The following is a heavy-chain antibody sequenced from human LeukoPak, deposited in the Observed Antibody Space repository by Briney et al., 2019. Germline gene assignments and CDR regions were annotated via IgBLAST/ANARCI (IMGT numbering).Heavy chain of an antibody. Sequence: ASVKVSCKASGYTFTSYYMHWVRQAPGQGLEWMGIINPSGGSTSYAQKFQGRVTMTRDMSTSTVYMELSSLRSEDTAVYYCATDYYDSSGYYGDAFDIWGQGTMVTVPS. CDR2: INPSGGST. CDR3: ATDYYDSSGYYGDAFDI. D-gene: IGHD3-22*01. J-gene: IGHJ3*02. CDR1: GYTFTSYY. V-gene: IGHV1-46*01.